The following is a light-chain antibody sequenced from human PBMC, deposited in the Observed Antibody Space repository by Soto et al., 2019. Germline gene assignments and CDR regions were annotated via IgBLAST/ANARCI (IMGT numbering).Light chain of an antibody. CDR2: IDSDGSH. Sequence: QAVVTQSPSASASLGASVKLTCTLSSGHSSYAIAWHQQQPEKGPRYLMRIDSDGSHTKGDGIPDRFSGSISGAERYLTISSLQSEDEADYYCQTWDTGIVVFGGGTKLTVL. CDR1: SGHSSYA. CDR3: QTWDTGIVV. J-gene: IGLJ2*01. V-gene: IGLV4-69*01.